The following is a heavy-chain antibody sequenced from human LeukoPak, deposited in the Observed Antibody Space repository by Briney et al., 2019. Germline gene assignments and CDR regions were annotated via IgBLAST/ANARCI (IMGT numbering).Heavy chain of an antibody. Sequence: GGSLRLSCAASGFTFRSYSMNWVRQAPGKGLVWVSRVNGDGSSTNYADSVKGRFTISRDNAKNTLYLQMNSLRAEDTAVYYCARDGIAAVDFDYWGQGILVTVSS. CDR1: GFTFRSYS. J-gene: IGHJ4*02. D-gene: IGHD6-13*01. CDR2: VNGDGSST. V-gene: IGHV3-74*01. CDR3: ARDGIAAVDFDY.